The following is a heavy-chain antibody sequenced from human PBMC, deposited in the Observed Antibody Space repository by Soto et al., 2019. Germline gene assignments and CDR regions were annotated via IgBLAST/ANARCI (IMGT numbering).Heavy chain of an antibody. V-gene: IGHV4-34*01. D-gene: IGHD3-10*01. Sequence: SETLSLTCAVYGGSFSGYYWSWIRQPPGKGLEWIGEINHSGSTNYNPSLKSRVNISVDTSKNQFSLKLSSVTAADTAVYYCARRRLRVRGVMFDYWGQGTLVTVSS. CDR3: ARRRLRVRGVMFDY. J-gene: IGHJ4*02. CDR1: GGSFSGYY. CDR2: INHSGST.